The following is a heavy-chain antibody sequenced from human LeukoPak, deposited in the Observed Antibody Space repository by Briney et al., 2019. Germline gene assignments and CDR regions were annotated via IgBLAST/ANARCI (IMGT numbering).Heavy chain of an antibody. V-gene: IGHV3-21*01. CDR2: ISSSSSYI. CDR3: ARAVTMVRGVINRYGMDV. Sequence: GGSLRLSCAASGFTFSSYSMNWVRQAPGKGLEWVSSISSSSSYIYYADSVKGRFTISRDNAKNSLYLQMNSLRAEDTAVYYCARAVTMVRGVINRYGMDVWGQGTTVTVSS. CDR1: GFTFSSYS. D-gene: IGHD3-10*01. J-gene: IGHJ6*02.